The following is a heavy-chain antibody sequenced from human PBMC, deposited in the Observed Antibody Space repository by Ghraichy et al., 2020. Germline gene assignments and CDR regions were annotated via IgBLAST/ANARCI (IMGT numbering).Heavy chain of an antibody. D-gene: IGHD1-14*01. CDR1: GFSFTDYW. V-gene: IGHV3-74*01. CDR3: VRSYKDGLRHFDY. CDR2: LNTDGTTV. Sequence: SLRLSCAASGFSFTDYWMHWVRQTPGRGLEWVSHLNTDGTTVNYADSVKGRFTISRDNAKNTVYLQMISLTVEDTAFYYCVRSYKDGLRHFDYWGQGTLVTVSS. J-gene: IGHJ4*02.